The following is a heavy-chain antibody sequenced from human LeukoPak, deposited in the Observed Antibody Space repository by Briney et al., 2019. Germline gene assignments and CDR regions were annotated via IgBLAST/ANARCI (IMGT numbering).Heavy chain of an antibody. CDR2: IYPGDSDT. J-gene: IGHJ5*02. CDR3: ARQVRCSSTSCYWFDP. D-gene: IGHD2-2*01. Sequence: GGSLQISCKGSGYSFTSYWIGWGRQMPGKGLEGMGIIYPGDSDTRYSPSFQGQVTISAHKSITTAYLQWSSLKASDTAMYYCARQVRCSSTSCYWFDPWGQGTLVTVSS. V-gene: IGHV5-51*01. CDR1: GYSFTSYW.